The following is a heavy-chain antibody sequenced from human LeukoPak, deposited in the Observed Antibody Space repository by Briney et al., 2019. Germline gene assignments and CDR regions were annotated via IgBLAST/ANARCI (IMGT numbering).Heavy chain of an antibody. CDR3: ARAGLWDFYDSSGYHNGAFDI. Sequence: AGGSLRLSCAASRFTFRNYAMHWVRQAPGKGLEWVAVISSDGTNKDYADSVKGRFSISRDNSKNTLYLQMNRLRADDTAVYYCARAGLWDFYDSSGYHNGAFDIWGQGTMVTVSS. J-gene: IGHJ3*02. CDR2: ISSDGTNK. V-gene: IGHV3-30*04. D-gene: IGHD3-22*01. CDR1: RFTFRNYA.